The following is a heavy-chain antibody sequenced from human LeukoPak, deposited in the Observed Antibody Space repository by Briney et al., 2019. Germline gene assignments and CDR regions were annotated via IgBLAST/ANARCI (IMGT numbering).Heavy chain of an antibody. V-gene: IGHV1-18*01. CDR1: GYTFTTYG. J-gene: IGHJ4*02. D-gene: IGHD1-26*01. Sequence: ASVKVSCKASGYTFTTYGISWVRQAPGQGLEWMGWISAYNGHTNYAQKLQGRVTMTTDASTTTAYMELRSLRSDDTAVYYCATDPSGSYYDYWGQGTLVTVSS. CDR2: ISAYNGHT. CDR3: ATDPSGSYYDY.